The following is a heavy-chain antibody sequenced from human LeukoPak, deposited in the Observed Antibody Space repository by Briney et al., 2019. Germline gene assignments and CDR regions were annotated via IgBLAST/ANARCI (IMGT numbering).Heavy chain of an antibody. CDR2: ISYDGSNK. Sequence: GGSPRLSCAASGFTFSSYGMHWVRQAPGKGLEWVAVISYDGSNKYYADSVKGRFTISRDNSKNTLYLQMNSLRAEDTAVYYCAKDSYSSSWSYFDYWGQGTLVTVSS. V-gene: IGHV3-30*18. CDR3: AKDSYSSSWSYFDY. J-gene: IGHJ4*02. CDR1: GFTFSSYG. D-gene: IGHD6-13*01.